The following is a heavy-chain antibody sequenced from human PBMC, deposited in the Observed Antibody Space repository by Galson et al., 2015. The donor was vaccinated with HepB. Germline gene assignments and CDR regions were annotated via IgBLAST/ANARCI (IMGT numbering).Heavy chain of an antibody. Sequence: SLRLSCAASGFTFSSYSMNWVRQAPGKGLEWVSSISSSSSYIYYADSVKGRFTISRDNAKNSLYLQMNSLRAEDTAVYYCARDREFHYYFDYWGQGTLVTVSS. CDR2: ISSSSSYI. V-gene: IGHV3-21*01. CDR3: ARDREFHYYFDY. CDR1: GFTFSSYS. D-gene: IGHD2-21*01. J-gene: IGHJ4*02.